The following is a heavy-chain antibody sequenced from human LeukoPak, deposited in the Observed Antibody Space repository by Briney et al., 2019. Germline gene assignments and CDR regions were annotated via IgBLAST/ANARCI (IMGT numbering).Heavy chain of an antibody. D-gene: IGHD2-2*01. J-gene: IGHJ4*02. Sequence: GGSLRLSCAVSGFPFSRNSMSWVRKAPGKGLEWISAISSGGVDTFYADSVQGRFIVSRDISKNTLYLQMDSLRADDTAVYYCAKPSKYGNFFDYWGQGTLVTVSS. CDR2: ISSGGVDT. V-gene: IGHV3-23*01. CDR3: AKPSKYGNFFDY. CDR1: GFPFSRNS.